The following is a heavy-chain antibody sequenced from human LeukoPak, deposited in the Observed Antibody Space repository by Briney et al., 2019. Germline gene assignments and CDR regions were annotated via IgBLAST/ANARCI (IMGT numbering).Heavy chain of an antibody. CDR1: GGSFSGYY. V-gene: IGHV4-34*01. J-gene: IGHJ5*02. D-gene: IGHD6-6*01. CDR3: ARGGKGSSSSRYNWFDP. Sequence: SETLSLTCAVSGGSFSGYYWTWIRQPPGKGLEWIGEINHSGSANYNPSLMSRVTISLDTSKNHFSLKLSSVTAADTVVYYCARGGKGSSSSRYNWFDPWGQGTLVTVSS. CDR2: INHSGSA.